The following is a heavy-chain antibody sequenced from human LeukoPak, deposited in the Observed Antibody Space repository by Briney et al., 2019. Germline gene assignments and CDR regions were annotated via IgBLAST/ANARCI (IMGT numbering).Heavy chain of an antibody. Sequence: GRSLRLSCASSGFIFKNFGMHWVRQAPGKGLEWVATMCHDGSDKSYADSVKGRFTISRDNAKNSLYLQMNSLRAEDTAVYYCATRGDYVWGSYPTIFDYWGQGTLVTVSS. CDR3: ATRGDYVWGSYPTIFDY. D-gene: IGHD3-16*02. CDR2: MCHDGSDK. J-gene: IGHJ4*02. CDR1: GFIFKNFG. V-gene: IGHV3-33*03.